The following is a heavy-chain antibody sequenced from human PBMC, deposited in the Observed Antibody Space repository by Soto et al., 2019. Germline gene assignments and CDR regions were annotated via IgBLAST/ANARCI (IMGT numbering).Heavy chain of an antibody. CDR3: ARGGRSWLHNWFDP. CDR2: ISSSSSTI. Sequence: EVQLVESGGGLVQPGGSLRLSCAASGFTFSSYSMNWVRQAPGKGLEWVSYISSSSSTIYYADSVKGRFTISRDNAKNSLYLQMNSLRAEDTAVYYCARGGRSWLHNWFDPWGQGTLVTVSS. V-gene: IGHV3-48*01. J-gene: IGHJ5*02. CDR1: GFTFSSYS. D-gene: IGHD6-13*01.